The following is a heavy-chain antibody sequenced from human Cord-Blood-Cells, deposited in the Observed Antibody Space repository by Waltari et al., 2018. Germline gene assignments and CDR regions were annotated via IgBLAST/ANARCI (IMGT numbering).Heavy chain of an antibody. D-gene: IGHD1-26*01. V-gene: IGHV3-7*01. CDR3: ARVGSYYFDY. J-gene: IGHJ4*02. CDR2: IKQDGSEK. Sequence: EVQLVESGGGLVQPGGSLRLSCAASGFPLSSFWMSWVRQAPGKGLEWVANIKQDGSEKYYVDSVKGRFTISRDNAKNSLYLQMNSLRAEDTAVYYCARVGSYYFDYWGQGTLVTVSS. CDR1: GFPLSSFW.